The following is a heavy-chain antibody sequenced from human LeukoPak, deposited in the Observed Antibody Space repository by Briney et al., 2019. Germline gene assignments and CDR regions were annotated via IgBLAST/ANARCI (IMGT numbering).Heavy chain of an antibody. V-gene: IGHV7-4-1*02. J-gene: IGHJ6*02. CDR3: ARDPLSSSWVYYYYYGMDV. CDR1: GYTFTSYA. CDR2: INTNTGNP. Sequence: GASVKVSCKASGYTFTSYAMNWVRQAPGQGLAWMGWINTNTGNPTYAQGFTGRFVFSLDTSVSTAYLQISSLKAEDTAVYYCARDPLSSSWVYYYYYGMDVWGQGTTVTVSS. D-gene: IGHD6-13*01.